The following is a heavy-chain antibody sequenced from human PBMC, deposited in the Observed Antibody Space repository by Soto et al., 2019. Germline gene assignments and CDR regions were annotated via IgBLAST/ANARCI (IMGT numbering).Heavy chain of an antibody. CDR2: INHSGST. CDR1: GGSFSGYY. CDR3: ARVWCTNGVCYFYSYDHYFDY. V-gene: IGHV4-34*01. D-gene: IGHD2-8*01. Sequence: SETLSLTCAVYGGSFSGYYWSWIRQPPGKGLEWIGEINHSGSTNYNPSLKSRVTISVDTSKNQFSLKLSSVTAADTAVYYCARVWCTNGVCYFYSYDHYFDYWGQGTLVT. J-gene: IGHJ4*02.